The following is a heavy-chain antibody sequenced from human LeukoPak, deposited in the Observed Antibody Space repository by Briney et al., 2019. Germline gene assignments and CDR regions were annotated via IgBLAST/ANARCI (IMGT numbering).Heavy chain of an antibody. V-gene: IGHV3-23*01. J-gene: IGHJ5*02. CDR2: ISGSGGST. CDR1: GSTFTSYA. D-gene: IGHD4-17*01. Sequence: GGSLRLSCAASGSTFTSYAMRWVCEAPGKGLEWVSAISGSGGSTYYADSVKGRFTISRDNSKNTLYLQMNSLRAEDTAVYYCAKGPTVTSTRDGGFLDPWGQGTLVTVSS. CDR3: AKGPTVTSTRDGGFLDP.